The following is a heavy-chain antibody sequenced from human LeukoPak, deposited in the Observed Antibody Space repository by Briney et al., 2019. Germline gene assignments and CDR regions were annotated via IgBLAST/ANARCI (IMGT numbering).Heavy chain of an antibody. CDR1: GGSISSSSYY. CDR3: ARSPRCSGGSCYASGLGLDY. CDR2: IYYSGST. Sequence: SETLSLTCTVSGGSISSSSYYWGWIRQPPGKGLEWIGSIYYSGSTYYNPSLKSRVTISVDTSENQFSLKLSSVTAADTAVYYCARSPRCSGGSCYASGLGLDYWGQGTLVTVSS. J-gene: IGHJ4*02. V-gene: IGHV4-39*01. D-gene: IGHD2-15*01.